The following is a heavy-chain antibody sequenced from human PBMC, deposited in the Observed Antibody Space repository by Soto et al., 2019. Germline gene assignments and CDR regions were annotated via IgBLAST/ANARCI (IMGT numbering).Heavy chain of an antibody. V-gene: IGHV4-39*01. Sequence: SETLSLTCTVSGGSISSSSYYWGWIRQPPGKGLEWIGSIYYSGSTYYNPSLKSRVTISVDTSKNQFSLKLSSVTAADTAVYYCARLSIYEAFDPWGQGTLVTVSS. CDR2: IYYSGST. J-gene: IGHJ5*02. CDR1: GGSISSSSYY. D-gene: IGHD5-12*01. CDR3: ARLSIYEAFDP.